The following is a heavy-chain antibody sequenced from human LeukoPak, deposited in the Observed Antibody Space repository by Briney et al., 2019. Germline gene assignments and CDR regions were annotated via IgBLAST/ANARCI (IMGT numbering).Heavy chain of an antibody. D-gene: IGHD7-27*01. Sequence: GGSLRLSCAASGFTFDDYAMPWVRQAPGKGLEWVSGISWNSGSIGYADSVKGRFTISRDNAKNSLYLQMNSLRAEDTALYYCAKGTGGRLNWFDPWGQGTLVTVSS. CDR2: ISWNSGSI. J-gene: IGHJ5*02. CDR1: GFTFDDYA. CDR3: AKGTGGRLNWFDP. V-gene: IGHV3-9*01.